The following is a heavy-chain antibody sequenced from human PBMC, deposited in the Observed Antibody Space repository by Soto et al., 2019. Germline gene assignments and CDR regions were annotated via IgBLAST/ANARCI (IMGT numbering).Heavy chain of an antibody. Sequence: QVQLVQSGAEVKKPGASVKVSCKASGYTFPSYDINWVRQATGQGLEWMGWMNPNSGNTGYAQKFQGRVTMTGNTSIPTAYMELSSLGSEDTAVYYCARGLGGGELWREGNFDYWGQGTLVTVSS. V-gene: IGHV1-8*01. J-gene: IGHJ4*02. D-gene: IGHD1-1*01. CDR3: ARGLGGGELWREGNFDY. CDR1: GYTFPSYD. CDR2: MNPNSGNT.